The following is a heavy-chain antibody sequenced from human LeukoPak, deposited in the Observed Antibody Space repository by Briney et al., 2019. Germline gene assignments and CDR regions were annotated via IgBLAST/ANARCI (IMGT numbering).Heavy chain of an antibody. V-gene: IGHV1-18*01. CDR1: GYTFTSYG. CDR2: ISAYNGNT. Sequence: GASVKVSYKASGYTFTSYGISWLRQAPGQGLEWMGWISAYNGNTNYAQKLQGRVTMTTDTSTSTAYMELRSLRSDDTAVYYCARDLRFLEWLSYFDYWGQGTLVTVSS. J-gene: IGHJ4*02. CDR3: ARDLRFLEWLSYFDY. D-gene: IGHD3-3*01.